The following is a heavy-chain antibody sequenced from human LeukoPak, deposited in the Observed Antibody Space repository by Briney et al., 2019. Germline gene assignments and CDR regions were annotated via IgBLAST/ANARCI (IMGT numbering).Heavy chain of an antibody. CDR2: IYYSGST. V-gene: IGHV4-59*01. D-gene: IGHD2-2*01. J-gene: IGHJ5*02. CDR1: GGSISSYY. Sequence: SETLSLTCTVSGGSISSYYWSWIRQPPGKGMEWIGYIYYSGSTSYNPSLKSRVTISVDTSKNQISLKVRSVTAADTAVYYCARTTEDCSSTSCYQYWFDPWGQGTLVTVSS. CDR3: ARTTEDCSSTSCYQYWFDP.